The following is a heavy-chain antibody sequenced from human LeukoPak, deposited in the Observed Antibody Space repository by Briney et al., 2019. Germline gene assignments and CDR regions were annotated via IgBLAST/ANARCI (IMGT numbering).Heavy chain of an antibody. Sequence: QPGGSLRLSCAASGFTFSSYAMHWVRQAPGKGLEWVAVISYDGSNKYYADSVKGRFTISRDNSKNTLYLQMNSLRAEDTAVYYCARGDYRSEDSSGSLFDYWGQGTLVTVSS. CDR1: GFTFSSYA. J-gene: IGHJ4*02. V-gene: IGHV3-30*01. D-gene: IGHD6-19*01. CDR2: ISYDGSNK. CDR3: ARGDYRSEDSSGSLFDY.